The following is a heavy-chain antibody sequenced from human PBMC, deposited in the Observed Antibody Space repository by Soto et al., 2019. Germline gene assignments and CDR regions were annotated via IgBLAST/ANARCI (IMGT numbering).Heavy chain of an antibody. CDR3: ARDLRPGSYHNYGMDV. CDR2: ISSSSSTI. Sequence: GGSLRLSCAASGFTFSSYSMNWVRQAPGKGLEWVSYISSSSSTIYYADSVKGRFTICRDNAKNSLYLQMNSLRDEDTAVYYCARDLRPGSYHNYGMDVWGQGTTVTVSS. V-gene: IGHV3-48*02. J-gene: IGHJ6*02. D-gene: IGHD3-10*01. CDR1: GFTFSSYS.